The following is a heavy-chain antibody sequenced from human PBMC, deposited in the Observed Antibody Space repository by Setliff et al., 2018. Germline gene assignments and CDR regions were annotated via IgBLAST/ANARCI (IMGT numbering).Heavy chain of an antibody. Sequence: PGGSLRLSCAASGFTFSTYSMSWVRQAPGKGLEWVSAISGDSEYIYYRDSVKGRFTISGANSKNTLYLQMNNLRVEDTARYYCVNHNPARRSPAGTALDSWGQGTLVTVSS. CDR1: GFTFSTYS. D-gene: IGHD6-19*01. J-gene: IGHJ4*02. V-gene: IGHV3-23*01. CDR2: ISGDSEYI. CDR3: VNHNPARRSPAGTALDS.